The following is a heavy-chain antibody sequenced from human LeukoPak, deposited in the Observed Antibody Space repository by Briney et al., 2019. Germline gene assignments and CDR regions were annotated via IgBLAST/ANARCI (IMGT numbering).Heavy chain of an antibody. CDR3: ARARYYDILTGYYPYFDY. J-gene: IGHJ4*02. Sequence: GRSLRLSCAASGFTFGSYGMHWVRQAPGKGLEWVAVIWYDESNKYYADSVKGRFTISRDNSKNTLYLQINSLRAEDTAVYYCARARYYDILTGYYPYFDYWGQGTLVTVSS. CDR2: IWYDESNK. D-gene: IGHD3-9*01. V-gene: IGHV3-33*01. CDR1: GFTFGSYG.